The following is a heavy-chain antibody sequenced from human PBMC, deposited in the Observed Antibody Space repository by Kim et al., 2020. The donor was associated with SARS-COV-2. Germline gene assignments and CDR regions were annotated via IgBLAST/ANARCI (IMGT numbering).Heavy chain of an antibody. V-gene: IGHV3-23*01. Sequence: GGSLRLSCAASGFTFNTYAMTWVRQAPGKGLEWVARISDSGGSTYYADSVKGRFTISRDNAKDTLYLQMNSLRAEDTAVYYCVKNGFDTLTNSDYWGQGTLVTVSS. CDR2: ISDSGGST. CDR1: GFTFNTYA. J-gene: IGHJ4*02. CDR3: VKNGFDTLTNSDY. D-gene: IGHD3-9*01.